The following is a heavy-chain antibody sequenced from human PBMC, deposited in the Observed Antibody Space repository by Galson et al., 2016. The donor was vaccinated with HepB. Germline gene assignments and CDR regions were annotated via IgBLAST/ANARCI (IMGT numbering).Heavy chain of an antibody. Sequence: SLRLSCAASGFTFNTYYMSWVRQAPGRGLEWVAYISNSGVNTHYAGSVNGRFTISRDNAKNSLFLQMNSLRAEDTAVYYGARDRTARAALDLWGQGTLVTVSS. D-gene: IGHD6-13*01. V-gene: IGHV3-11*06. CDR1: GFTFNTYY. CDR2: ISNSGVNT. CDR3: ARDRTARAALDL. J-gene: IGHJ5*02.